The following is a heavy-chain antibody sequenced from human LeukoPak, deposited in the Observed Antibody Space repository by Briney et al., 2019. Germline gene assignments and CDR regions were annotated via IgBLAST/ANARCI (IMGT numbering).Heavy chain of an antibody. V-gene: IGHV3-48*03. CDR2: FRCSGCNI. J-gene: IGHJ5*02. CDR3: ARGLGLQCANKWFDP. Sequence: GGSVRLSCGASGFTLSLYEMNWAREAPGKGLEWVSYFRCSGCNISYADLVKGRFTISRANSKNSLYLQINSLRAEDTAVYYCARGLGLQCANKWFDPWGQGTLVTVSS. D-gene: IGHD6-19*01. CDR1: GFTLSLYE.